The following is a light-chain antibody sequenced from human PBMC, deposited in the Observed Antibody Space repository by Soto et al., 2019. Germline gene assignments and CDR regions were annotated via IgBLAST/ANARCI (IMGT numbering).Light chain of an antibody. V-gene: IGKV3-20*01. CDR2: SAS. CDR3: QQYSASPRT. J-gene: IGKJ3*01. CDR1: RTVDGNY. Sequence: EVVLRHSPGTLSLSPREGATLSCRASRTVDGNYLAWYHQKPGQAPRLLIHSASTRAPGIPDRFSASGAGTDFTLTISRLEPEDSAVYYCQQYSASPRTFGPGGKVDI.